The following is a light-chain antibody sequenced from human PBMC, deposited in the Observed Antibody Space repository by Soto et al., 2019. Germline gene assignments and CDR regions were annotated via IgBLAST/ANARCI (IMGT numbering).Light chain of an antibody. Sequence: QSVLTQSPSASGTPGQRVTISCSGSSSNIGSNYVYWYQQLPGTAPKLLIYRNNQRPSGVPDRFSGSKSGTSASLSISGLRSEDEAHYLCAAWDDSLSGHVVFGGGTKLTVL. CDR3: AAWDDSLSGHVV. CDR2: RNN. V-gene: IGLV1-47*01. CDR1: SSNIGSNY. J-gene: IGLJ2*01.